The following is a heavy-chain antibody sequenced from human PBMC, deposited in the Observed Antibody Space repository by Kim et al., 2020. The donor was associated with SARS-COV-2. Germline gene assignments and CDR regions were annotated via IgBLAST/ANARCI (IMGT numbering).Heavy chain of an antibody. Sequence: GGSLRLSCAASGFTFSSYAMHWVRQAPGKGLEWVAVISYDGSNKYYADSVKGRFTISRDNSKNTLYLQMNSLRAEDTAVYYCARDGYRRYSSSSEHFDYWGQGTLVTVSS. V-gene: IGHV3-30-3*01. D-gene: IGHD6-6*01. J-gene: IGHJ4*02. CDR3: ARDGYRRYSSSSEHFDY. CDR1: GFTFSSYA. CDR2: ISYDGSNK.